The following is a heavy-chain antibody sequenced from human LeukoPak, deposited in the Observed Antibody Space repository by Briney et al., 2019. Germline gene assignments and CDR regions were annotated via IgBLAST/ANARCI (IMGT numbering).Heavy chain of an antibody. CDR1: GFTFSSYS. V-gene: IGHV3-21*01. Sequence: PGGSLRLSCAASGFTFSSYSMNWVRQAPGKGLEWVSSISSSSSYIYYADSVKGRFTISRDNAKNSLYLQMNGLRAEDTAVYYCARDLVGSGSYFSGVFDYWGQGPRSPSLQ. CDR3: ARDLVGSGSYFSGVFDY. CDR2: ISSSSSYI. D-gene: IGHD3-10*01. J-gene: IGHJ4*02.